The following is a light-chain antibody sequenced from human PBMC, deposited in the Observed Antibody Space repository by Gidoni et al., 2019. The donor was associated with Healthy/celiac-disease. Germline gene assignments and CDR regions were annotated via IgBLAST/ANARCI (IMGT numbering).Light chain of an antibody. J-gene: IGKJ4*01. CDR2: DAS. CDR1: QSVSSY. V-gene: IGKV3-11*01. CDR3: QRRSNWPLT. Sequence: EIVFTQSPATLSLSPGQRATLSCRASQSVSSYLAWYQQTPGQAPRLRIYDASSRATGIPARFSGSGSVTDFTRTIRSLGPEDFAVYYCQRRSNWPLTFGGGTKVEI.